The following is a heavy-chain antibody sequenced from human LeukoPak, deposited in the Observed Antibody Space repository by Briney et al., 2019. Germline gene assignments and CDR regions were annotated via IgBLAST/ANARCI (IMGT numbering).Heavy chain of an antibody. J-gene: IGHJ4*01. CDR2: INPNSGDT. CDR1: GYTLTVYY. Sequence: ASVKVSCKASGYTLTVYYIHWVRQAPGQGLEWMGRINPNSGDTNFAQKFQGRVTMTRDTSISTAYMDLSGLRPDDTAVYYCAREGSGYTYGRGSYFDYWGHRILVTVSS. CDR3: AREGSGYTYGRGSYFDY. D-gene: IGHD5-18*01. V-gene: IGHV1-2*06.